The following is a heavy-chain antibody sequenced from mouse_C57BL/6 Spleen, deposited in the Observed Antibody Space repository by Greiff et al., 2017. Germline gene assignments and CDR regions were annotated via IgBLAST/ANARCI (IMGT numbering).Heavy chain of an antibody. V-gene: IGHV5-16*01. CDR2: INYDGSST. Sequence: VQLKESEGGLVQPGSSMKLSCTASGFTFSDYYMAWVRQVPEKGLEWVANINYDGSSTYYLDSLKSRFIISRDNAKNILYLQMSSLKSEDTATYYCARERRGYDGYYDYWGQGTTLTVSS. J-gene: IGHJ2*01. CDR1: GFTFSDYY. CDR3: ARERRGYDGYYDY. D-gene: IGHD2-3*01.